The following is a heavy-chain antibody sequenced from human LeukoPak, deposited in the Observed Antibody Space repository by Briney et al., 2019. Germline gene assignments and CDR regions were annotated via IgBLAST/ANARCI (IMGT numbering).Heavy chain of an antibody. D-gene: IGHD7-27*01. J-gene: IGHJ6*03. Sequence: SETLSLTCAVYGGSSSGYYWSWIRQPPGEGLEWIGEINHSGSTNYNPSLKSRVTISVDTSKNQFSLKLSSVTAADTAVYYCARSGLGRGYYYYYMDVWGKETTVTVSS. CDR1: GGSSSGYY. CDR3: ARSGLGRGYYYYYMDV. V-gene: IGHV4-34*01. CDR2: INHSGST.